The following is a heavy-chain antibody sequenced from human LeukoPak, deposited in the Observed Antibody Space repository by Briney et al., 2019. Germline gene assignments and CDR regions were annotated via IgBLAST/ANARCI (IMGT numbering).Heavy chain of an antibody. J-gene: IGHJ5*02. CDR1: GYTFTSYG. CDR3: ARPYYDFWSGYENWFDP. Sequence: ASVKVSYKASGYTFTSYGISWVRQAPGQGLEWMGWISAYNGNTNYAQKLQGRVTMTTDTSTSTAYMELRSLRSDDTAVYYCARPYYDFWSGYENWFDPWGQGTLVTVSS. V-gene: IGHV1-18*01. D-gene: IGHD3-3*01. CDR2: ISAYNGNT.